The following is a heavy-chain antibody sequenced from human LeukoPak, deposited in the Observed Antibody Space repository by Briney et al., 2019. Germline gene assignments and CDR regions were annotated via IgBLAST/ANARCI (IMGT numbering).Heavy chain of an antibody. CDR2: ISAYNGNT. CDR1: GGTFSSYA. J-gene: IGHJ4*02. V-gene: IGHV1-18*01. Sequence: ASVKVSCKASGGTFSSYAISWVRQAPGQGLEWMGWISAYNGNTNYAQKLQGRVTMTTDTSTSTVYMELSSLRSEDTAVYYCARDPEMATIFDYWGQGTLVTVSS. D-gene: IGHD5-24*01. CDR3: ARDPEMATIFDY.